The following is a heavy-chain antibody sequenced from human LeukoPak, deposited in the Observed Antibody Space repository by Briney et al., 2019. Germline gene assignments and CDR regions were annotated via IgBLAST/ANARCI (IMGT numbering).Heavy chain of an antibody. J-gene: IGHJ4*02. CDR2: IYYSGST. V-gene: IGHV4-59*01. Sequence: SETLSLTCTVSGGSISSYYWSWIRQPPGKGLEWIGYIYYSGSTNYNPSLKSRVTISVDTSKNQFSLKLSSVTAADTAVYYCAVIAAAGTPFDYWGQGTLVTVSS. CDR3: AVIAAAGTPFDY. D-gene: IGHD6-13*01. CDR1: GGSISSYY.